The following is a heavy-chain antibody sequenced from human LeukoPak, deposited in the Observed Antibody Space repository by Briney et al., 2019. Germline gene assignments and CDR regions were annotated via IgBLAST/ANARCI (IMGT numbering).Heavy chain of an antibody. CDR2: VNQDSNNK. CDR1: GFPFSGYW. Sequence: QAGGSLRLSCAASGFPFSGYWMTWVRQAPGKGLEWVANVNQDSNNKNYVESVRGRFTISRDNTKNSLYLQMNSLRVEDTALYYCARILGTGEGADYWGQGTLVIVSS. J-gene: IGHJ4*02. D-gene: IGHD2-8*02. CDR3: ARILGTGEGADY. V-gene: IGHV3-7*03.